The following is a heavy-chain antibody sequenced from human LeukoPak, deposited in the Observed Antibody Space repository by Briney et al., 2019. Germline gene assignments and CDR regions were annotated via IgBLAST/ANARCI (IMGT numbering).Heavy chain of an antibody. CDR3: ARDMYYYGSGSYRFDY. V-gene: IGHV4-38-2*02. CDR1: GYSISSGYY. Sequence: SETLSLTCTVSGYSISSGYYWGWIRQPPGKGLEGIGSIYHSGSTYYNPSLKSRVTMSVDTSKNQFSLKLSSVTAADTAVYYCARDMYYYGSGSYRFDYWGQGTLVTVSS. D-gene: IGHD3-10*01. J-gene: IGHJ4*02. CDR2: IYHSGST.